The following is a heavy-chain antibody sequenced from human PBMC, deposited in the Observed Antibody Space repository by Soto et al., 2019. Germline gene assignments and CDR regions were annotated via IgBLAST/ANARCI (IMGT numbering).Heavy chain of an antibody. J-gene: IGHJ6*02. V-gene: IGHV3-73*01. CDR2: IRSKANSYAT. D-gene: IGHD6-13*01. CDR3: TRAGIAYGMDV. CDR1: GFTFSGSA. Sequence: GGSLRLSCAASGFTFSGSAMHWVRQASGKGLEWVGRIRSKANSYATAYAASVKGRFTISRDDSKNTAYLQMNSLKTEDTAVYYCTRAGIAYGMDVWGQGTTVTVSS.